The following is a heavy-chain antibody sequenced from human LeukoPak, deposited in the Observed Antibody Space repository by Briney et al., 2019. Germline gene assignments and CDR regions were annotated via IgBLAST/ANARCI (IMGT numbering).Heavy chain of an antibody. J-gene: IGHJ4*02. D-gene: IGHD3-9*01. CDR3: ARLASGNYDILTGDPKVVFDY. Sequence: PSETLSLTCTVSGGSISSFFWSWIRQPPGKGLEWIGYVHSSGSTKYNPSLKSRLIISVDMSKNQFSLKLRSVSVAATAVYYCARLASGNYDILTGDPKVVFDYWGQGALVTVSS. CDR1: GGSISSFF. V-gene: IGHV4-59*01. CDR2: VHSSGST.